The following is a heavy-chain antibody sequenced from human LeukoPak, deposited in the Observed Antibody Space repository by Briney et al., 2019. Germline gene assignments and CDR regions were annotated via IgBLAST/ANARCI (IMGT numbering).Heavy chain of an antibody. CDR2: ISSSGDET. V-gene: IGHV3-23*01. Sequence: GGSLRLSCAASGFSFTTSGMSWVRQAPGKGLEWVSGISSSGDETHYADSVRGRFTISRDNSQDTLYLEVKSLRVEDTAVYYCAKDGGWNDRYYFDYWGQGTLVTVSS. CDR1: GFSFTTSG. J-gene: IGHJ4*02. CDR3: AKDGGWNDRYYFDY. D-gene: IGHD1-1*01.